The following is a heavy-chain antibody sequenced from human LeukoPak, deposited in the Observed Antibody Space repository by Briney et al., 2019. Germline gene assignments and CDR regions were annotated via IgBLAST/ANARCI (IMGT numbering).Heavy chain of an antibody. Sequence: ASLKVSCKASGYTFTIYDVNWVRQAPGQGLEWMGWISAYNGNTNYAQKLQGRVTMTTDTSTSTAYMELRSLRSDDTAVYYCALSAGAFDIWGQGTMVTVSS. J-gene: IGHJ3*02. CDR3: ALSAGAFDI. D-gene: IGHD2-15*01. CDR1: GYTFTIYD. CDR2: ISAYNGNT. V-gene: IGHV1-18*01.